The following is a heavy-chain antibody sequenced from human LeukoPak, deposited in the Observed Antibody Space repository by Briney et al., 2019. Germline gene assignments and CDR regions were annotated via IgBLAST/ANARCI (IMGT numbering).Heavy chain of an antibody. D-gene: IGHD3-22*01. J-gene: IGHJ5*02. CDR2: IRYDGSNK. CDR3: AKVGITYYYDSSGNH. CDR1: GFTLSSYG. V-gene: IGHV3-30*02. Sequence: GGSLRLSCAASGFTLSSYGMHWVRQAPGKGLEWVAFIRYDGSNKYYADSVKGRFTISRDNSKNTLYLQMNSLRAEDTAVYYCAKVGITYYYDSSGNHWGQGTLVTVSS.